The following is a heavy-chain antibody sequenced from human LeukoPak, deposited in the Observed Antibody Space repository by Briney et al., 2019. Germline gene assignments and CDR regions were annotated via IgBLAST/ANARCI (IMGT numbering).Heavy chain of an antibody. J-gene: IGHJ4*02. CDR1: GGSFSGYY. CDR2: INHSGST. CDR3: ARGLTYYYDSSGYYSSYYLDY. V-gene: IGHV4-34*01. Sequence: SETLSLTCAVYGGSFSGYYWSWIRQPPGKGLEWIGEINHSGSTNYNPSLKSRVTISVDTSKNQFSLKLSSVTAADTAVYYCARGLTYYYDSSGYYSSYYLDYWGQGTLVTVSS. D-gene: IGHD3-22*01.